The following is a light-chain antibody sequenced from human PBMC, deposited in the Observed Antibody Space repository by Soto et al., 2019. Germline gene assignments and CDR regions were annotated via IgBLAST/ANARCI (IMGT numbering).Light chain of an antibody. V-gene: IGKV1-5*01. CDR1: QSVSGW. CDR3: QQYNLYPET. Sequence: DIQMTQSASTLSASVGDRFTMTCRASQSVSGWLAWYQQKAGTAPKLLIYDASSLGSGIPSRFSGSGSGTEFTLTISSLQPDDFATYYCQQYNLYPETFGQGTKVDIK. J-gene: IGKJ1*01. CDR2: DAS.